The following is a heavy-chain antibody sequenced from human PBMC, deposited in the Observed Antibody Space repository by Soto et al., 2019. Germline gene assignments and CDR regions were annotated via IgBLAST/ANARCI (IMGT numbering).Heavy chain of an antibody. Sequence: SETLSLTCTVSGGSISSYDWSWIRQPPGKGLEWIGYIYYSGSTNYNPSLKSRVTISVDTSKNQFSLKLSSVTAADTAVYYCARARYYGSGSYEKYYFDYWGQGTLVTVSS. D-gene: IGHD3-10*01. J-gene: IGHJ4*02. V-gene: IGHV4-59*01. CDR2: IYYSGST. CDR1: GGSISSYD. CDR3: ARARYYGSGSYEKYYFDY.